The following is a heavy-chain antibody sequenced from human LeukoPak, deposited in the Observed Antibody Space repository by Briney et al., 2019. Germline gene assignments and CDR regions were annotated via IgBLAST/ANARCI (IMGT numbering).Heavy chain of an antibody. D-gene: IGHD2-2*01. Sequence: SQTLSLTCTVSGGSISSGSYYWSWIRQPAGKGLEWIGRIYTSGSTNYNPSLKSRVTISVDTSKIQFSLKLSSVTAADTAVYYCARENIVVVPAAILLVFDIGGQGTMVTVSS. CDR2: IYTSGST. CDR1: GGSISSGSYY. V-gene: IGHV4-61*02. J-gene: IGHJ3*02. CDR3: ARENIVVVPAAILLVFDI.